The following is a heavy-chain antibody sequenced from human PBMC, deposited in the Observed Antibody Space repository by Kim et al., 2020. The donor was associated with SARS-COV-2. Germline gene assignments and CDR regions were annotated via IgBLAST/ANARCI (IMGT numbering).Heavy chain of an antibody. Sequence: GESLKISCQSSGYNFANYWIGWVRQMPGKGLEWMGIIIPSNSDTRYSPSFQGQVTLSADKSISTAYLQWSSLEASYTAMYYCVRYMYSNSWGYLDSWGQG. CDR3: VRYMYSNSWGYLDS. CDR2: IIPSNSDT. J-gene: IGHJ4*02. D-gene: IGHD1-26*01. V-gene: IGHV5-51*01. CDR1: GYNFANYW.